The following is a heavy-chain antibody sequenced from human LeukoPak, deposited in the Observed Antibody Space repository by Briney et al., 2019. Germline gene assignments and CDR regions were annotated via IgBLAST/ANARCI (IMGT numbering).Heavy chain of an antibody. J-gene: IGHJ4*02. CDR2: ISRDSSNI. Sequence: GGSLRLSCATSGFTFTSYSMNCVRRAPGRGLEWVSYISRDSSNIYYADSVMGRFTISRDNAKNSVYLQMNSLRDEDTAVYYCARESYWGSDGKGFDYWGQGTPVTVSS. D-gene: IGHD7-27*01. V-gene: IGHV3-48*02. CDR3: ARESYWGSDGKGFDY. CDR1: GFTFTSYS.